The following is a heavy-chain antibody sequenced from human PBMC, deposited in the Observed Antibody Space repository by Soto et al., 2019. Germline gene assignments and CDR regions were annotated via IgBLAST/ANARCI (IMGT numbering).Heavy chain of an antibody. Sequence: GGSLRLSCAASGFSFSSHAMNWVRQAPGKGLEWISYISSTSSIIYYADSVKGRFTISRDNARKSLYLEMNTLRAEYTAVYFCAIDGLGYCSRPSCSDLWGRGTLVTVSS. CDR1: GFSFSSHA. J-gene: IGHJ5*02. D-gene: IGHD2-2*01. CDR2: ISSTSSII. V-gene: IGHV3-48*01. CDR3: AIDGLGYCSRPSCSDL.